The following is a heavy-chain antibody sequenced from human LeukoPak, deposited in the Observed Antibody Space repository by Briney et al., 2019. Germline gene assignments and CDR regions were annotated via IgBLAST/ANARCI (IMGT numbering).Heavy chain of an antibody. CDR1: GFTFSSYA. Sequence: GGSLRLSCAASGFTFSSYAMSWVRQAPGKGLEWVSAISGSGGSTYHADSVKGRFTISRDNSKSTMYLQMNGLRAEDTAVYYCAKDKSAYYYYYMDVWGKGTTVTVSS. CDR2: ISGSGGST. J-gene: IGHJ6*03. V-gene: IGHV3-23*01. CDR3: AKDKSAYYYYYMDV.